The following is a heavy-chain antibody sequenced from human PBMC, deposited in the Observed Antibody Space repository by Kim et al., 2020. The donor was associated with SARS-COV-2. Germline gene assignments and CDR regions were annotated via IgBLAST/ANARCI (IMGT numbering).Heavy chain of an antibody. Sequence: NPSLKSGVSIAMDTSRNQFSLNLNSVTAADTAVYYCARDHSINGYSYGYDLWGQGTLVTVSS. V-gene: IGHV4-31*02. D-gene: IGHD5-18*01. CDR3: ARDHSINGYSYGYDL. J-gene: IGHJ5*01.